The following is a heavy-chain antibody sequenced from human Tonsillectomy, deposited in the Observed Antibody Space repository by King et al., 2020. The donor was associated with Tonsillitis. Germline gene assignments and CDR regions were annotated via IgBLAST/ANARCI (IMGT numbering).Heavy chain of an antibody. CDR1: GGSISSYY. CDR3: ARGVAAAGSYYFDY. Sequence: QLQESGPGLVKPSETLSLTCTVSGGSISSYYWSWIRQPPGKGLEWIGYIYYSGSTNYNPSLKSRVTISVDTSKNQFSLKLSSVTAADTAGYYCARGVAAAGSYYFDYWGQGTLVTVSS. J-gene: IGHJ4*02. D-gene: IGHD6-13*01. V-gene: IGHV4-59*01. CDR2: IYYSGST.